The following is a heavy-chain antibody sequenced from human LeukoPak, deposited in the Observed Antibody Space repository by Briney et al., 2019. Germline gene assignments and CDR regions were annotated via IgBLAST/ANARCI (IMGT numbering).Heavy chain of an antibody. CDR2: INPNSGGT. CDR3: ARALGIAAPYYYYYMDV. Sequence: EASVKVSCKASGYTFTSYSMHWVRQAPGQGLEWMGWINPNSGGTNYAQKFQGRVTMTRDTSISTAYMELSRLRSDDTAVYYCARALGIAAPYYYYYMDVWGKGTTVTVSS. J-gene: IGHJ6*03. CDR1: GYTFTSYS. D-gene: IGHD6-13*01. V-gene: IGHV1-2*02.